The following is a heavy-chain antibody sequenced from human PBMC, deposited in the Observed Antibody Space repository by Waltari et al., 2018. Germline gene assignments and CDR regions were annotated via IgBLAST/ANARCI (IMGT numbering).Heavy chain of an antibody. J-gene: IGHJ5*02. CDR2: VNPNTGAT. CDR1: GYTFINYE. D-gene: IGHD3-3*01. Sequence: QVQLVQSGAEVLRPGASVKVSCQASGYTFINYEINWVRQAAGQGLEWMGWVNPNTGATAYAQKFQGRITMSWDTFISTAYMELSNLLSDDTAVLYCARGRDVFANFDYNWFDPWGQGTLVTVSS. V-gene: IGHV1-8*02. CDR3: ARGRDVFANFDYNWFDP.